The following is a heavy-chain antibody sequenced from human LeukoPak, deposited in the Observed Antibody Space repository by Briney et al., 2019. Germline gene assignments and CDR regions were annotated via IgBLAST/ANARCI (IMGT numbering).Heavy chain of an antibody. D-gene: IGHD3-22*01. CDR3: ARDRRDSSGPNDAFDI. CDR1: GFPFSSYE. V-gene: IGHV3-48*03. CDR2: MCIIDTTG. J-gene: IGHJ3*02. Sequence: GGSLRLSCAASGFPFSSYEMNWVRQAPGKGLEWVSYMCIIDTTGYYGDIVKGRFTISRDNAKSSLYLQMNSLRAEDTAVYYCARDRRDSSGPNDAFDIWGQGTWVTVSS.